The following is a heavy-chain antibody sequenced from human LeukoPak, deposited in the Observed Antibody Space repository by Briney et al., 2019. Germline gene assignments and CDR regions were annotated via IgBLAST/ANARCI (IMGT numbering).Heavy chain of an antibody. CDR2: ISSSGDTI. CDR3: ARDGPVVVTAILMSLDAFDI. D-gene: IGHD2-21*02. V-gene: IGHV3-11*01. CDR1: GFTFSDYY. Sequence: GGSPRLSCAASGFTFSDYYMSWIRQAPGKGLEWVSLISSSGDTIYYADSVKGRFTISRDNAKNSLYLQMNTLRAEDTAVYYCARDGPVVVTAILMSLDAFDIWGQGTMVTVSS. J-gene: IGHJ3*02.